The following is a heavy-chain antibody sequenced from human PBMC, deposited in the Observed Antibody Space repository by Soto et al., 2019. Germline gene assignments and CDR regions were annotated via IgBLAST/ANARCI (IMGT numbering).Heavy chain of an antibody. V-gene: IGHV1-3*01. CDR2: INAGNGNT. D-gene: IGHD1-26*01. CDR3: ARDVGATGD. CDR1: GYTFTSYA. J-gene: IGHJ4*02. Sequence: QVQLVQSGAEVKKPGASVKVSCKASGYTFTSYAMHWVRQAPGQRLERMGWINAGNGNTKYLQKFQGRATITRDTSASTAYMELRSLRSEDTAVHYCARDVGATGDWGQGTLVTVSS.